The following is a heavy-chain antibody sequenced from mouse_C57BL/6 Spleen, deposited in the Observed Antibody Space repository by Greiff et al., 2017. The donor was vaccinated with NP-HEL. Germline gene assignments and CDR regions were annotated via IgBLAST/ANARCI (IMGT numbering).Heavy chain of an antibody. V-gene: IGHV1-76*01. CDR3: ARDYDYDRAFAY. D-gene: IGHD2-4*01. CDR2: IYPGSGNT. J-gene: IGHJ3*01. Sequence: QVHVKQSGAELVRPGASVKLSCKASGYTFTDYYINWVKQRPGQGLEWIARIYPGSGNTYYNEKFKGKATLTAEKSSSTAYMQLSSLTSEDSAVYFCARDYDYDRAFAYWGQGTLVTVSA. CDR1: GYTFTDYY.